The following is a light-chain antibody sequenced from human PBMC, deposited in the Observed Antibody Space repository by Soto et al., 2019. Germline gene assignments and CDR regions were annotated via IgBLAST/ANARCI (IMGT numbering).Light chain of an antibody. Sequence: EIVLTQSPGTLSLSPGDRATLSCRASQSVTGTYLAWYQQKPGQAPRLLIYAASSRATDIPDRFSGSGSGTDFTLTIGRLEPEDFAVYYCQQYATSPQTFGQGTKVEIK. V-gene: IGKV3-20*01. CDR2: AAS. CDR1: QSVTGTY. J-gene: IGKJ1*01. CDR3: QQYATSPQT.